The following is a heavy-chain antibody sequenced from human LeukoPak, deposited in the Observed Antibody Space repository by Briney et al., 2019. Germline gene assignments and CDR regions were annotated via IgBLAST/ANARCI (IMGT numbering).Heavy chain of an antibody. J-gene: IGHJ4*02. CDR3: ADFGSGRYVLRY. CDR2: IGKGGDKI. V-gene: IGHV3-23*01. Sequence: GGSLRLSCAASGFTFRNYAMAWVRQAPGKGLEWVSGIGKGGDKISYGDSVKGRFTISRDNSESTLYLQMDSLRVEDTAVYYCADFGSGRYVLRYWGQGTLVTVSA. D-gene: IGHD3-10*01. CDR1: GFTFRNYA.